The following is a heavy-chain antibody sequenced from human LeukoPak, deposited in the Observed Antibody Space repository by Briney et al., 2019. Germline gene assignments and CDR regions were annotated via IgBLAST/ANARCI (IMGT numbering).Heavy chain of an antibody. V-gene: IGHV4-34*01. CDR1: GGSFSGYY. D-gene: IGHD1-26*01. J-gene: IGHJ4*02. Sequence: SETLSLTCAVYGGSFSGYYWSWIRQPPGKGLEWIGEINHSGSTNYNPSLKSRVTITVETSKNQYSLKLSSVAAADTAVYYCARGGSPVGATNDYWGQGTLVTVSS. CDR3: ARGGSPVGATNDY. CDR2: INHSGST.